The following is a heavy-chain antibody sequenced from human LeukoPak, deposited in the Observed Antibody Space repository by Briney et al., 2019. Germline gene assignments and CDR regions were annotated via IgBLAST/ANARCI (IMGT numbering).Heavy chain of an antibody. J-gene: IGHJ4*02. CDR2: ISSTGGNT. D-gene: IGHD1-26*01. Sequence: GGSLRLSCAASGFTFSSYGMSWARQAPGKGLEWVSDISSTGGNTYYADSVKGRFTISRDQSKNTVYLQMNSLRAEDTAVYYCSKEGSEDYYFDFWGQGTLVTVSS. CDR1: GFTFSSYG. V-gene: IGHV3-23*01. CDR3: SKEGSEDYYFDF.